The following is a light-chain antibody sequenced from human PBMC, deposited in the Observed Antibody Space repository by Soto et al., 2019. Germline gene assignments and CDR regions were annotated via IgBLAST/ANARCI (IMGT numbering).Light chain of an antibody. CDR2: AAS. CDR3: LQHNTCPPLT. CDR1: QGIRND. Sequence: DIQMTQSPSSLSASVGDRVTITCRASQGIRNDLGWYQQKPGKAPKRLLYAASSLQSGGPSRFSGSGSGTESAHSISRLQPEDFAPYYRLQHNTCPPLTLPGGTMVEIK. J-gene: IGKJ4*01. V-gene: IGKV1-17*01.